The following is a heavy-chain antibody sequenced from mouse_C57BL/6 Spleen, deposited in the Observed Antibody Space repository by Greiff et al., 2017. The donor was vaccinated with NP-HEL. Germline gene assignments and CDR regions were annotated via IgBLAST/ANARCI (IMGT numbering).Heavy chain of an antibody. CDR2: IHPNSGST. CDR3: ARDYDYDRGYFDV. D-gene: IGHD2-4*01. J-gene: IGHJ1*03. Sequence: QVQLKQPGAELVKPGASVKLSCKASGYTFTSYWMHWVKQRPGQGLEWIGMIHPNSGSTNYNEKFKSKATLTVDKSSSTAYMQLSSLTSEDSAVYYCARDYDYDRGYFDVWGTGTTVTVSS. CDR1: GYTFTSYW. V-gene: IGHV1-64*01.